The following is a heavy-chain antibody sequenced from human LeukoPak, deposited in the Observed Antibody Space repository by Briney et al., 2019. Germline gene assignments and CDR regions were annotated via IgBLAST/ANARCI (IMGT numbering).Heavy chain of an antibody. J-gene: IGHJ3*02. Sequence: LSGGSLRLSCEASGFTFGDYDMHWVRQATGKGLEWVSAIRSIGDRFYSGSVKGRFTISRENAKNTFYLEMNSLRVGDTAVYCSGRYANALDTWGQGTVVTVSS. D-gene: IGHD1-1*01. CDR2: IRSIGDR. CDR3: GRYANALDT. CDR1: GFTFGDYD. V-gene: IGHV3-13*01.